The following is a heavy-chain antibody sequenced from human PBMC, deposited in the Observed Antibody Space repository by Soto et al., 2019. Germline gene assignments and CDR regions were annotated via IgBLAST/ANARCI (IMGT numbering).Heavy chain of an antibody. CDR3: AREQEQWLVPPDY. D-gene: IGHD6-19*01. V-gene: IGHV3-48*01. Sequence: PGGSLRLSCAASGCTFSSYIMNWVRQAPGKGLEWVSYISSSSSTIYYADSVKGRFTISRDNAKNSLYLQMNSLRAEDTAVYYCAREQEQWLVPPDYWGQGTLVTVSS. CDR2: ISSSSSTI. J-gene: IGHJ4*02. CDR1: GCTFSSYI.